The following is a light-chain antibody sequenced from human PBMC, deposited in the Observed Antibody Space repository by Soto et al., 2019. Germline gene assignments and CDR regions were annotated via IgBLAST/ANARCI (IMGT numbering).Light chain of an antibody. CDR1: SSDVGGYNY. Sequence: QSVLTQPASVSVSPGQSITISCTGTSSDVGGYNYVSWYQQHPGKVPKLIIYEVRNRPSGVSPRFSGSKSGNMASLTISGLLAEDEADYYCMSRTSTVTFVFGTGTKSPS. CDR2: EVR. V-gene: IGLV2-14*01. J-gene: IGLJ1*01. CDR3: MSRTSTVTFV.